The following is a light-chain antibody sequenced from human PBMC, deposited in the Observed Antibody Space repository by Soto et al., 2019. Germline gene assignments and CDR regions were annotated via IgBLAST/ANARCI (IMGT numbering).Light chain of an antibody. Sequence: QSALTQPASVSGSPGQSITISCTGTSSDVGNYNYVSWYQHHPGKAPKLMIYEVSYRPSGVSVRFSGSKSGNTASLTISGLQAEDEANYYCSSYTTSRTWVFGGGTQLNVL. CDR2: EVS. J-gene: IGLJ3*02. CDR1: SSDVGNYNY. V-gene: IGLV2-14*01. CDR3: SSYTTSRTWV.